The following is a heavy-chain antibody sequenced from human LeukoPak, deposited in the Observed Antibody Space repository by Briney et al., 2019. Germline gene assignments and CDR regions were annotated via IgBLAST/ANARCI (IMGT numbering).Heavy chain of an antibody. Sequence: GGSLRLSCAASGFTFSSYSMNWVRQAPGKGLEWVSSISSSSSYIYYADSVKGRFTISRDNAKNSLYLQMNSLRAEDTAVYYCARSGYCSCTSCSHDAFDIWGQGTMVTVSS. D-gene: IGHD2-2*01. V-gene: IGHV3-21*01. CDR3: ARSGYCSCTSCSHDAFDI. CDR1: GFTFSSYS. J-gene: IGHJ3*02. CDR2: ISSSSSYI.